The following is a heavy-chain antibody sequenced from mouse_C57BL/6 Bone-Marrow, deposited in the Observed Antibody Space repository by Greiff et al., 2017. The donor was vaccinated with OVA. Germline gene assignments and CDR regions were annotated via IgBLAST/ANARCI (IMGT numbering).Heavy chain of an antibody. V-gene: IGHV1-26*01. CDR1: GYTFTDYY. CDR3: AGSSLYYAMDY. CDR2: INPNNGGT. D-gene: IGHD1-1*01. Sequence: VQLQQSGPELVKPGASVKISCKASGYTFTDYYMNWVKQSHGKSLEWIGDINPNNGGTSYNQKFKGKATLTVDKSSSTAYMELRSLTSEDSAVYYCAGSSLYYAMDYWGQGTSVTVSS. J-gene: IGHJ4*01.